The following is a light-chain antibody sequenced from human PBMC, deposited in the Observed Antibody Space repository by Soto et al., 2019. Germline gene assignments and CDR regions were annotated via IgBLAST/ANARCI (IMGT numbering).Light chain of an antibody. J-gene: IGKJ4*01. CDR3: HQYGSSPPT. CDR2: GAA. CDR1: QRVTSSF. V-gene: IGKV3-20*01. Sequence: EIALTQSPGTLSLSLGERVNLSCRASQRVTSSFVAWYQQKHGLAPTLLLYGAANRATGVPDRFGGSGSGTDFTLTISRLEPEDDAVYHCHQYGSSPPTFGGGDKVEIK.